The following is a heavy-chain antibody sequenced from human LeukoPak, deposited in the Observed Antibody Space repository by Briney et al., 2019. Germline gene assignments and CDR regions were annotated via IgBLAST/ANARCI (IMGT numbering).Heavy chain of an antibody. Sequence: GGSLRLSCVGSGFTVNSNYMNWVRQAPGKGLEWVANIKQDGSEKYYVDSVKGRFTISRDNAKNSLYLQMNSLRAEDTAVYYCARGLAMDVWGKGTTVTVSS. J-gene: IGHJ6*03. CDR1: GFTVNSNY. CDR3: ARGLAMDV. V-gene: IGHV3-7*04. CDR2: IKQDGSEK.